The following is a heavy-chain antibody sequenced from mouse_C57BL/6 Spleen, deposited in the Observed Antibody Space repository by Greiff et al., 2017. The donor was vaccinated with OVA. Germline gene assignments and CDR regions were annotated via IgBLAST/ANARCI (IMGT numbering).Heavy chain of an antibody. V-gene: IGHV1-54*01. CDR2: INPGSGGT. D-gene: IGHD1-1*01. J-gene: IGHJ4*01. Sequence: QVQLKESGAELVRPGTSVKVSCKASGYAFTNYLIEWVKQRPGQGLEWIGVINPGSGGTNYNEKFKGKATLTADKSSSTAYMQLSSLTSEDSAVYVCARDGSSYGYYAMDYWGQGTAVTVSS. CDR1: GYAFTNYL. CDR3: ARDGSSYGYYAMDY.